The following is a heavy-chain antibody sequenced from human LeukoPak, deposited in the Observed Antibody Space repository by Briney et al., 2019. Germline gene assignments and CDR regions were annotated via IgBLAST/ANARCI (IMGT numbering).Heavy chain of an antibody. CDR2: ISSSGSTI. CDR1: GFTFSDYY. D-gene: IGHD3-3*01. V-gene: IGHV3-11*01. Sequence: GGSLRLSCAASGFTFSDYYMSWIRQAPGKGLEWVSYISSSGSTIYYADSVKGRFTISRDNAKNSLYLQMNSLRAEDTAVYYCASGPLFWSGYIGPSFDYWGQEPWSPSPQ. J-gene: IGHJ4*01. CDR3: ASGPLFWSGYIGPSFDY.